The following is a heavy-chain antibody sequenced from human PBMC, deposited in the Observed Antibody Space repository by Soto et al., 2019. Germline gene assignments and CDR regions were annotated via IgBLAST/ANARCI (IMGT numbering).Heavy chain of an antibody. CDR2: IHDSGNT. CDR1: GASIRGSYYF. CDR3: ARARGGDSGDYASLFDR. Sequence: SETLSLTCTVTGASIRGSYYFWSWIRQRPGKGLEWIGYIHDSGNTYYNPSLKSRVTISLDTSKNQFSLKVTSMTAADTAVYFCARARGGDSGDYASLFDRWGQGNLVTVSS. V-gene: IGHV4-30-4*01. D-gene: IGHD4-17*01. J-gene: IGHJ5*02.